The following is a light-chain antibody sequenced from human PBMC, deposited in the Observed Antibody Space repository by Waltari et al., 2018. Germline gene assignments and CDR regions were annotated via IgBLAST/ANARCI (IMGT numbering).Light chain of an antibody. V-gene: IGKV1-39*01. Sequence: DIQMTQSPSSLSASVGDRVTITCRTSRNINTYLNWYQQLPGKAPKLLIYGASFLHTGVPSTFSGSGSGTDFTLTISSLRPDDFATYYCQQTYFAVFAFGPGTKVDVK. CDR3: QQTYFAVFA. CDR1: RNINTY. J-gene: IGKJ3*01. CDR2: GAS.